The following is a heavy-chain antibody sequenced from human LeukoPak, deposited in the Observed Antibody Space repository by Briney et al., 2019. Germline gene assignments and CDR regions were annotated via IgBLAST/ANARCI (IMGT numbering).Heavy chain of an antibody. J-gene: IGHJ3*01. V-gene: IGHV3-49*04. CDR2: IRSTIYGGTT. CDR3: TRDYPASFDV. Sequence: SLRLSCTVSGFNVGAFAMSWVRQAPGYGLEWLGFIRSTIYGGTTDYAASVKGRFTISRDDSKSIAYLQMNSLKTEDTAMYYCTRDYPASFDVWGQGTLVTVSS. CDR1: GFNVGAFA.